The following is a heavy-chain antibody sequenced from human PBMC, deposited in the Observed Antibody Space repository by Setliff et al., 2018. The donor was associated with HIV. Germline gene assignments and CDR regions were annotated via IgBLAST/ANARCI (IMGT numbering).Heavy chain of an antibody. CDR1: GFTFSSYS. J-gene: IGHJ4*02. V-gene: IGHV3-23*01. Sequence: GSLRLSCAASGFTFSSYSMSWVRQTPEKGLEWVALINDGGDRTFYAHSVKGRFTISRDNSKNTVYLQMNSLRAEDTAIYYCARKGRDVDCWGPGTLVTVSS. CDR2: INDGGDRT. CDR3: ARKGRDVDC.